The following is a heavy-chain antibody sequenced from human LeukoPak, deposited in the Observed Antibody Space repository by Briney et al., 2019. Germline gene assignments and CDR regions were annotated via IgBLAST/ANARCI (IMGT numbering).Heavy chain of an antibody. CDR2: ISAYNGNT. CDR3: ARGKYYYGSGSYFDY. J-gene: IGHJ4*02. V-gene: IGHV1-18*01. CDR1: GYTFTSYG. D-gene: IGHD3-10*01. Sequence: ASVKVSCKASGYTFTSYGISWVRQAPGQGLEWMGWISAYNGNTNYAQKLQGRVTMTTDTSTSTTYMELRSLRSDDTAVCYCARGKYYYGSGSYFDYWGQGTLVTVSS.